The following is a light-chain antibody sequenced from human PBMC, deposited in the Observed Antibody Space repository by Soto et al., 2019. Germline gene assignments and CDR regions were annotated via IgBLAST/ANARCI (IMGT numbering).Light chain of an antibody. CDR3: SSYAGSNVV. CDR1: SSDVGGYNY. CDR2: EVT. Sequence: QSVLTQPPSASGFPGQSVTISCTGTSSDVGGYNYVSWYQQHPGKAPKLMIYEVTKRPSGVPDRFSGSKFDNTASLTVSGLQAEDEADYYCSSYAGSNVVFGGGTQLTVL. J-gene: IGLJ2*01. V-gene: IGLV2-8*01.